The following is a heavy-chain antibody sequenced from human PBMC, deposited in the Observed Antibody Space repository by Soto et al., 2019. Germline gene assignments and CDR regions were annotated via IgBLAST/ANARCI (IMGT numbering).Heavy chain of an antibody. CDR2: ISYDGSNK. CDR3: ARTLGYCSSTSCSFHYYYYGMDV. V-gene: IGHV3-30-3*01. J-gene: IGHJ6*02. CDR1: GFTFSSYA. D-gene: IGHD2-2*01. Sequence: ESGGGVVQPGRSLRLSCAASGFTFSSYAMHWVRQAPGKGLEWVAVISYDGSNKYYADSVKGRFTISRDNSKNTLYLQMNSLRAEDTAVYYCARTLGYCSSTSCSFHYYYYGMDVWGQGTTVTVSS.